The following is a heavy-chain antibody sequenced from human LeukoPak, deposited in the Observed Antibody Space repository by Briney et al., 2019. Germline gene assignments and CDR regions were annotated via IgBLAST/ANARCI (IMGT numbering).Heavy chain of an antibody. CDR3: ARGTTVTPLAADY. J-gene: IGHJ4*02. V-gene: IGHV4-39*07. Sequence: SETLSLTCTVPGGSISSSSYYWGWIRQPPGKGLEWIGSIYYSGSTYYNPSLKSRVTISVDTSKNQFSLKLSSVTAADTAVYYCARGTTVTPLAADYWGQGTLVTVSS. CDR2: IYYSGST. D-gene: IGHD4-17*01. CDR1: GGSISSSSYY.